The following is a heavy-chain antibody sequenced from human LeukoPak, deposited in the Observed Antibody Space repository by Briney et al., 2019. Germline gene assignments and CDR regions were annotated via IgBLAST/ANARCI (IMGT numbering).Heavy chain of an antibody. V-gene: IGHV4-34*01. CDR1: GGSFSGYY. J-gene: IGHJ5*02. D-gene: IGHD5-18*01. Sequence: PSETLSLTCAVYGGSFSGYYWSWIRQPPGKGLEWIGEINHSGSTNYNPSLKSRVTISVDTSKNQFSLKLSSVTAADTAVYYCARELVGYRRNWLDPWGQGTLVTVSS. CDR3: ARELVGYRRNWLDP. CDR2: INHSGST.